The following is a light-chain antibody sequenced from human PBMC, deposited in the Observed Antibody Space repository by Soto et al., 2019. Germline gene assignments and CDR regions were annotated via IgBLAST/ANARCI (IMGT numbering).Light chain of an antibody. CDR1: SSNIGAGFD. V-gene: IGLV1-40*01. Sequence: QSVLTQPPSVSAAPGQRVTISCTGTSSNIGAGFDVHWYQQLPGAAPKLLIYDNNRRPSGVPDRFSGSKSGASASLAIAGLQAEDEADYYCQSYDSSLTSYVFGPGTKVTVL. J-gene: IGLJ1*01. CDR3: QSYDSSLTSYV. CDR2: DNN.